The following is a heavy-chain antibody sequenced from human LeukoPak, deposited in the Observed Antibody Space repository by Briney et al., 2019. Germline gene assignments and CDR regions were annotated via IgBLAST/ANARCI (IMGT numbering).Heavy chain of an antibody. CDR3: ARDSTAITMVWGGKMDK. CDR2: ISYDGSTK. CDR1: GFTFDSYN. D-gene: IGHD3-10*01. J-gene: IGHJ4*02. V-gene: IGHV3-30*04. Sequence: GGSLRLSCAASGFTFDSYNMHWVRQAPGKGLEWVAVISYDGSTKYYADSVKGRFTISRDNSKNTLFLQMNSLRDDEDSAAYYCARDSTAITMVWGGKMDKWGQGTLVTVSS.